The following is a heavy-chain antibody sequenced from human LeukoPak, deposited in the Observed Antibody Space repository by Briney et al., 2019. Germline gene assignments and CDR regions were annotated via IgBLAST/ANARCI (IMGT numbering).Heavy chain of an antibody. CDR1: GFTVSSNY. CDR2: IYSGGST. CDR3: AKDRIYSSSWQYYYYMDV. V-gene: IGHV3-66*01. J-gene: IGHJ6*03. Sequence: GGSLRLSCAASGFTVSSNYMSWVRQAPGKGLEWVSVIYSGGSTYYADSVKGRFTISRDNSKNTLYLQMNSLRAEDTAVYYCAKDRIYSSSWQYYYYMDVWGKGTTVTVSS. D-gene: IGHD6-13*01.